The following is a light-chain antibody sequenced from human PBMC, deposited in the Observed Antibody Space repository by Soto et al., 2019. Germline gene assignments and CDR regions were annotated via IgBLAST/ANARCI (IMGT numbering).Light chain of an antibody. Sequence: QSVLTQPASVSGSPGQSITLSCTRTSSDVGSYNFVSWYQQHPGKVPKVMIYEVSKRPSGVSDRFSGSKSGNTASLTISGLQAEDEADYYCCADAGRSTYVFGTGTKVTVL. V-gene: IGLV2-23*02. CDR2: EVS. J-gene: IGLJ1*01. CDR3: CADAGRSTYV. CDR1: SSDVGSYNF.